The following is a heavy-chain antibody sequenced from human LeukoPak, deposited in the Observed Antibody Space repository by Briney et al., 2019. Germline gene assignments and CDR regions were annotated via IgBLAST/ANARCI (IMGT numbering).Heavy chain of an antibody. D-gene: IGHD3-10*01. J-gene: IGHJ4*02. V-gene: IGHV3-23*01. CDR3: AKDRSLLWFGELPGGFDY. CDR1: GFTFSSYA. CDR2: ISGSGGST. Sequence: QPGGSLRLSCAASGFTFSSYAMSWVRQAPGKGLEWVSAISGSGGSTYYADSVKGRFTISRDNSKNTLYLQMNSLRAEDTAVYYCAKDRSLLWFGELPGGFDYWGQGTLVTVSS.